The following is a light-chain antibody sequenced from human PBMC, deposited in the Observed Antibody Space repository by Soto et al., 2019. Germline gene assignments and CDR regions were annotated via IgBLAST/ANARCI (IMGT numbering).Light chain of an antibody. CDR2: DAS. V-gene: IGKV1-33*01. CDR1: QDIGNY. J-gene: IGKJ4*01. CDR3: QQHNSFPLT. Sequence: DIQMTQSPSSLSASVGDRVTVTCRASQDIGNYLCWYQQRLGKAPKLLIYDASYLEAGVPSRFSGSGSGTDFTFTISSLQPEDFATYYCQQHNSFPLTFGGGTKVDIK.